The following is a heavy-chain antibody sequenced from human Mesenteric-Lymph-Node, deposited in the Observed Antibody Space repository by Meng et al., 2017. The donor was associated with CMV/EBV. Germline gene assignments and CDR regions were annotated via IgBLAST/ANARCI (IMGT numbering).Heavy chain of an antibody. CDR3: ARGSDTYYDFWSGYYTSPYGMDV. Sequence: GESLKISCAASGFTFNTHSMNWVRQAPGKGLEWVSFISISSNYIYYADSVKGRFTISRDNAKNSLYLQMSSLRAEDTAVYYCARGSDTYYDFWSGYYTSPYGMDVWGQGTTVTVSS. D-gene: IGHD3-3*01. CDR1: GFTFNTHS. V-gene: IGHV3-21*01. J-gene: IGHJ6*02. CDR2: ISISSNYI.